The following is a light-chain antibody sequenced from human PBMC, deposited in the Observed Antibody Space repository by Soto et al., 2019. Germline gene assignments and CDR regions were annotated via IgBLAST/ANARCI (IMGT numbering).Light chain of an antibody. J-gene: IGKJ1*01. CDR3: MQALQSPVT. CDR2: LGS. V-gene: IGKV2-28*01. CDR1: QSLLHSNGYNY. Sequence: DSVMTQAPLSLPVTPGEPASISCRSSQSLLHSNGYNYLDWYLQKPGQSPQLLIYLGSNRASGVPDRFSGSGSGTDFTLKISRVEAEDVGVYYCMQALQSPVTF.